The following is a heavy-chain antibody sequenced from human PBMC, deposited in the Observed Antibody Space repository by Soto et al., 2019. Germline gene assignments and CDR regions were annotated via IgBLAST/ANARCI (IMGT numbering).Heavy chain of an antibody. CDR3: ARDLAVLVYFGPLDY. J-gene: IGHJ4*02. D-gene: IGHD3-10*01. Sequence: ASVKVSCQASGYCFISFYIHWVRQAPGQGLEWMGAINPSDGSSSYAQNFQGRVTMTSDTSTSTVYMELSSLRSEDTAFYYCARDLAVLVYFGPLDYWGQGTLVTVS. CDR1: GYCFISFY. V-gene: IGHV1-46*03. CDR2: INPSDGSS.